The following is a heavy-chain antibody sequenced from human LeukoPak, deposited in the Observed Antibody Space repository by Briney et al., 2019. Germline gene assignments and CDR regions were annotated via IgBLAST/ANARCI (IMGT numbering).Heavy chain of an antibody. V-gene: IGHV3-23*01. CDR2: ISGSGGTT. J-gene: IGHJ4*02. Sequence: PGGSLRLSCAASGFTFTSYAMTWVRQAPGKGLEWVSAISGSGGTTYYADSVKGRFTLSRDNSKNTLYLQMNSLRAEDTAVYYCAKDQFSFTTGTGDYWGQGTLVTVSS. CDR3: AKDQFSFTTGTGDY. D-gene: IGHD1-1*01. CDR1: GFTFTSYA.